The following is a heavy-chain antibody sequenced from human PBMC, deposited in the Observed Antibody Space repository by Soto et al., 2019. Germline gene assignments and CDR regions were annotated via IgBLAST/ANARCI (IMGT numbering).Heavy chain of an antibody. CDR3: ARQTAEGIFTHRGALGN. CDR1: GFTFSEFA. CDR2: INYSGITS. Sequence: PGGSLRLSCEVSGFTFSEFAMSWVRQSPGGRLEWVSGINYSGITSIYLDSVRGRFTISRDQTKNTLYLEMTSLRAEDTAIYYCARQTAEGIFTHRGALGNWGQGTLVTVSS. D-gene: IGHD1-26*01. V-gene: IGHV3-23*05. J-gene: IGHJ4*02.